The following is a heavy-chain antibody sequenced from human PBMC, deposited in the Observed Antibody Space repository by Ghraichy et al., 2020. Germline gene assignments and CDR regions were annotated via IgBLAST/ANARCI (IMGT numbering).Heavy chain of an antibody. D-gene: IGHD3-10*01. V-gene: IGHV4-31*03. CDR1: GASISSGGFY. CDR2: IYYSGST. J-gene: IGHJ4*02. CDR3: ARGNTGTGASGVFDY. Sequence: LSLTCTVSGASISSGGFYWSWIRQHPGKGLEYIGYIYYSGSTYYSPSLKSRVAISVDTSKNQFSLKLSSVTAADTAVYYCARGNTGTGASGVFDYWGQGTLITVSP.